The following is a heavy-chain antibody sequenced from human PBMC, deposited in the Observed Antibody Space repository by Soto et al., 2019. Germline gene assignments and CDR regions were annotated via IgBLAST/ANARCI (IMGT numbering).Heavy chain of an antibody. V-gene: IGHV4-59*01. CDR3: ARDLYGGNSGGGFDY. J-gene: IGHJ4*02. CDR2: IYYSGST. CDR1: GGSISSYY. Sequence: SETLSLTCTVSGGSISSYYWSWIRQPPGKGLEWIGYIYYSGSTNYNPSLKSRVTISVDTSKNQFSLKLSSVTAADTAVYYCARDLYGGNSGGGFDYWGQGTLVTVSS. D-gene: IGHD2-21*02.